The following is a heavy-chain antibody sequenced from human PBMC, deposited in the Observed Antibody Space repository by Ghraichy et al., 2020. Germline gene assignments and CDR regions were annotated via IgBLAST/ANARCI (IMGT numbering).Heavy chain of an antibody. D-gene: IGHD4-11*01. J-gene: IGHJ4*02. CDR2: IYYSGST. Sequence: SETLSLTCTVSGGSISSYYWSWIRQPPGKGLEWIGYIYYSGSTNYNPSLKSRVTISVDTSKNQFSLKLSSVTAADTAVYYCARGPNSNYVPFDYWGQGTLVTVSS. CDR1: GGSISSYY. V-gene: IGHV4-59*01. CDR3: ARGPNSNYVPFDY.